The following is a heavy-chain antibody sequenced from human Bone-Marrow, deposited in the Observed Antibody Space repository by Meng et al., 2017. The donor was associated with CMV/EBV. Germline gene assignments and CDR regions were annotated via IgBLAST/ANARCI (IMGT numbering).Heavy chain of an antibody. J-gene: IGHJ4*02. Sequence: ASVKVSRKFSGFTFTRSAVHGVRQAPGQGLEWMGWINPNSGGTNYAQKFQGRVTMTRDTSISTAYMELNRLRSDDTAVYYCARIATFLVGATGYWGQGTLVTVSS. D-gene: IGHD1-26*01. CDR1: GFTFTRSA. CDR3: ARIATFLVGATGY. CDR2: INPNSGGT. V-gene: IGHV1-2*02.